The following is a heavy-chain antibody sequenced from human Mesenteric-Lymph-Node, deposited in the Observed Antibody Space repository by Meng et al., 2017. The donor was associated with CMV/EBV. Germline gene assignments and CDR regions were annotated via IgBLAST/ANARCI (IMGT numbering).Heavy chain of an antibody. D-gene: IGHD6-19*01. J-gene: IGHJ6*02. CDR2: ISWNSGSI. Sequence: SLKISCVASGFTFSGYWMHWVRQTPGKGLEWVSGISWNSGSIGYADSVKGRFTISRDNAKNSLYLQMNSLRAEDTAVYYCARISGWEEIYYYGMDVWGQGTTVTVSS. CDR3: ARISGWEEIYYYGMDV. CDR1: GFTFSGYW. V-gene: IGHV3-9*01.